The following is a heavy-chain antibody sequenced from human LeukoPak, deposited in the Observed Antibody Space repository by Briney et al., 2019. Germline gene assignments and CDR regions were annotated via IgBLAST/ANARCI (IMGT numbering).Heavy chain of an antibody. J-gene: IGHJ3*02. CDR3: AKGVGYYYDSSGYYDAGDAFDI. Sequence: GRSLRLSCAASGFTFSSYAMHWVRQAPGKGLERVAVISYDGSNKYYADSVKGRFTISRDNSKNTLYLQMNSLRAEDTAVYYCAKGVGYYYDSSGYYDAGDAFDIWGQGTMVTVSS. D-gene: IGHD3-22*01. CDR1: GFTFSSYA. CDR2: ISYDGSNK. V-gene: IGHV3-30-3*01.